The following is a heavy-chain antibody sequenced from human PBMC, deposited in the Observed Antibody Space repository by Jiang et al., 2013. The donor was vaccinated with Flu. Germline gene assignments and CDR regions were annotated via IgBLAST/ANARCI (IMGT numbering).Heavy chain of an antibody. CDR3: ARTGYSSGWFHPNDY. CDR2: IDWDDDK. D-gene: IGHD6-19*01. V-gene: IGHV2-70*04. Sequence: KPTQTLTLTCTFSGFSLSTSGMRVSWIRQPPGKALEWLARIDWDDDKFYSTSLKTRLTISKDTSKNQVVLTMTNMDPVDTATYYCARTGYSSGWFHPNDYWGQGTLVTVSS. CDR1: GFSLSTSGMR. J-gene: IGHJ4*02.